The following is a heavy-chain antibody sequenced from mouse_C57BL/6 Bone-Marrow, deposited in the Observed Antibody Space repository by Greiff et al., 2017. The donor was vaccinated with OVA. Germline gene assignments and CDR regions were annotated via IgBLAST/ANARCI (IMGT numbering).Heavy chain of an antibody. CDR2: INPSSGYT. V-gene: IGHV1-4*01. CDR1: GYTFTSYT. J-gene: IGHJ2*01. D-gene: IGHD1-1*01. CDR3: APHYYGSSYGFYFDY. Sequence: VKLVESGAELARPGASVKMSCKASGYTFTSYTMHWVKQRPGQGLEWIGYINPSSGYTKYNQKFKDKATLTADKSSSTAYMQLSSLTSEDSAVYYCAPHYYGSSYGFYFDYWGQGTTLTVSS.